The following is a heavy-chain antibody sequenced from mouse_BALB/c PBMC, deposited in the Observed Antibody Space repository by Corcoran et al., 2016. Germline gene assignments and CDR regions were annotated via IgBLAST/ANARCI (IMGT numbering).Heavy chain of an antibody. Sequence: EVQLQQSGAELVKPGASVKLSCTASGFDIKDTYMHWVKQRPEQGLEWIGRIDPANGNTKYDPKFQGKATITADTSSNTAYLQLSSLTCEDTAVYYCARGGGYPAWFAYWGQGTLVTVSA. J-gene: IGHJ3*01. CDR3: ARGGGYPAWFAY. V-gene: IGHV14-3*02. CDR2: IDPANGNT. CDR1: GFDIKDTY. D-gene: IGHD2-2*01.